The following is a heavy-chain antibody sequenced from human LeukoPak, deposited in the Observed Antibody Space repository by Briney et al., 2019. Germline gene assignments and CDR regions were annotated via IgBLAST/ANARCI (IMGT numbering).Heavy chain of an antibody. CDR2: INPNSGGT. D-gene: IGHD3-10*01. J-gene: IGHJ5*02. CDR3: ARDLWFEAAPENWFDP. Sequence: GASVKVSCKASGYTFTGYYMHWVRQAPGQGLEWMGWINPNSGGTNYAQKFQGRVTMTRDTSISTAYMELSRLRSDDTAVYYCARDLWFEAAPENWFDPWGQGTLVTVSS. V-gene: IGHV1-2*02. CDR1: GYTFTGYY.